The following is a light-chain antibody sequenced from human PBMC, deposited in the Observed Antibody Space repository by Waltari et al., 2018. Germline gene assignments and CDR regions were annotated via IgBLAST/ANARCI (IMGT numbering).Light chain of an antibody. CDR2: EVN. V-gene: IGLV2-14*01. CDR3: SSYTTTTTI. CDR1: SRDVGGYKS. J-gene: IGLJ2*01. Sequence: QSALTQPASMSGSPGQSITIPCTGTSRDVGGYKSVSWYQHHPGKAPKLIIYEVNYRPSGVSNRFSGSMSGNTASLTISGLQAEDEADYYCSSYTTTTTIFGGGTKVTVL.